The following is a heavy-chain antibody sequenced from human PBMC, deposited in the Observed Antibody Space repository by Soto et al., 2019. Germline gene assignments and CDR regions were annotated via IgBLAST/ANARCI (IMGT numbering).Heavy chain of an antibody. CDR1: GYTFTSYY. CDR3: AGPEVAMFIDAAKAHYHGMAL. CDR2: INPSGCST. D-gene: IGHD5-18*01. J-gene: IGHJ6*02. Sequence: AAVKVSCKASGYTFTSYYMHWVRQAPGQGLEGMGIINPSGCSTSYAQKFQGRVTMTRDTSTSTVYMELSSLRSEDTAVYYCAGPEVAMFIDAAKAHYHGMALWGERPTVRV. V-gene: IGHV1-46*01.